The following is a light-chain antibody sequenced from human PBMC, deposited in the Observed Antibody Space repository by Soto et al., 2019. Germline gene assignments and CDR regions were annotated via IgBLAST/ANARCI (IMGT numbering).Light chain of an antibody. J-gene: IGKJ1*01. Sequence: PGERATLSCRASQSVSSNHLAWYQQKPGQAPRLLMYGADSRATGVPDRFSGSGSGTDFTLSISRLEPEDFAIYSCQQYDSSPWTFGQGTKVDIK. CDR1: QSVSSNH. CDR3: QQYDSSPWT. CDR2: GAD. V-gene: IGKV3-20*01.